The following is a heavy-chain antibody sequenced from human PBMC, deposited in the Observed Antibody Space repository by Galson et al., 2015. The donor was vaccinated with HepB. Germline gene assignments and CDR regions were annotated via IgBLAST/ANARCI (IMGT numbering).Heavy chain of an antibody. J-gene: IGHJ4*02. CDR3: TRVSRNMYFDSSGIFDI. Sequence: LRLSCAASGFPFGDYALTWFRQAPGQGLEWVSLIRSEPYGGTTEYAASVKGRFTISRDDSKSIAFLQMNSLRTEDPAVYYCTRVSRNMYFDSSGIFDIWGQGTLVPSPQ. CDR2: IRSEPYGGTT. D-gene: IGHD3-22*01. V-gene: IGHV3-49*03. CDR1: GFPFGDYA.